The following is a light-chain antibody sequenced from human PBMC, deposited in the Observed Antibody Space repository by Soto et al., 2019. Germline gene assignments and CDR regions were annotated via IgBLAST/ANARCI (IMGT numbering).Light chain of an antibody. Sequence: EVVWPKYTATLSLSPGERATLSCRASQSVKTFLVWYQQRPGQAPRLLIYDASHRAAGIPARFSGSGFGTDFTLTISSLEPEDAAVYYCQQRSNWPPITFGQGTRLEIK. J-gene: IGKJ5*01. CDR2: DAS. V-gene: IGKV3-11*01. CDR1: QSVKTF. CDR3: QQRSNWPPIT.